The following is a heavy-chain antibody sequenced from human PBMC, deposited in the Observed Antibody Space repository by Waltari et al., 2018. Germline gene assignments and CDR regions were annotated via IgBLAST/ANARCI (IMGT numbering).Heavy chain of an antibody. J-gene: IGHJ6*02. Sequence: EVQLVESGGGLVQPGGSLRLTCAASGFAFSGYDWDWVRQAPGKGLEWVSYISGGGSTIYYADSVKGRFTISRDNAKNSLYLQMNSLSADDTAVYYCAKLWWGIYYYGMDVWGQGTAVTVS. V-gene: IGHV3-48*03. CDR3: AKLWWGIYYYGMDV. CDR2: ISGGGSTI. D-gene: IGHD2-15*01. CDR1: GFAFSGYD.